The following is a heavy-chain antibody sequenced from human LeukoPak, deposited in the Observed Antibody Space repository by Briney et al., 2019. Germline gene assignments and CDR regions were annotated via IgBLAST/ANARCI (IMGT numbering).Heavy chain of an antibody. V-gene: IGHV1-69*05. CDR2: IIPIFGTA. CDR3: ASSGWALHNNWFDP. J-gene: IGHJ5*02. CDR1: GGTFSSYA. Sequence: SVKVSCKASGGTFSSYAISRVRQAPGQGLEWMGGIIPIFGTANYAQKFQGRVTMTRDTSTSTVYMELSSLRSEDTAVYYCASSGWALHNNWFDPWGQGTLVTVSS. D-gene: IGHD6-19*01.